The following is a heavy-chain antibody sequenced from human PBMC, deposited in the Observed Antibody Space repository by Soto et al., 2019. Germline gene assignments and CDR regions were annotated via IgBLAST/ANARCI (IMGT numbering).Heavy chain of an antibody. J-gene: IGHJ3*02. D-gene: IGHD3-22*01. CDR3: ARTYDGSGPNSGGYAFDI. CDR1: IPTICSSY. CDR2: IYYSGT. V-gene: IGHV4-59*07. Sequence: SDPLSQTYIASIPTICSSYWTWLRQPPGKGLEWIAYIYYSGTSYNPSLKSRVSISLDTSKNQFSLKLSSVTAADTAVYYCARTYDGSGPNSGGYAFDIWGQGTMVS.